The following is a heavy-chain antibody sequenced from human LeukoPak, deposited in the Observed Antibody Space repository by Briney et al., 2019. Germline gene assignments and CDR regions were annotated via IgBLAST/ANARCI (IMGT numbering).Heavy chain of an antibody. V-gene: IGHV1-69*13. J-gene: IGHJ4*02. CDR3: ARAGGDGYNYCFDY. D-gene: IGHD5-24*01. CDR2: IIPIFGTA. CDR1: GGTFSSYA. Sequence: ASVKVSCKASGGTFSSYAISWVRQAPGQGLEWMGGIIPIFGTANYAQKFQGRVTITAGESTSTAYMELSSLRSDDTAVYYCARAGGDGYNYCFDYWGQGTLVTVSS.